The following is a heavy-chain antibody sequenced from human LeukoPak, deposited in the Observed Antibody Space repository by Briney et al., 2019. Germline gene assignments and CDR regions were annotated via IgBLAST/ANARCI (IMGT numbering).Heavy chain of an antibody. CDR2: ISGSGGST. V-gene: IGHV3-23*01. CDR3: AKTISGSYDTYYFDY. D-gene: IGHD1-26*01. Sequence: QAGGSLRLSCAASGFTFSSYAMSWVRQAPGKGLEWVSAISGSGGSTYYADSVKVRFTISRDNSKNTLYLQMNSLRAEDTAVYYCAKTISGSYDTYYFDYWGQGTLVTVSS. CDR1: GFTFSSYA. J-gene: IGHJ4*02.